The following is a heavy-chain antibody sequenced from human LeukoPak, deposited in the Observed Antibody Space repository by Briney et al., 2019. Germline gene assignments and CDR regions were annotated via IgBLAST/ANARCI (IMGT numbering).Heavy chain of an antibody. D-gene: IGHD2-15*01. J-gene: IGHJ6*03. CDR1: GGSFSGYY. V-gene: IGHV4-34*01. CDR3: ARGVVVVAVIPYYMDV. CDR2: ISHSGSI. Sequence: SETLSLTCAVYGGSFSGYYWSWIRQSPGKGLEWIGEISHSGSINYTPSLKSRVTLSIDTSKNQFSLKLTSVTAADTAVYYCARGVVVVAVIPYYMDVWGKGTTVTVSS.